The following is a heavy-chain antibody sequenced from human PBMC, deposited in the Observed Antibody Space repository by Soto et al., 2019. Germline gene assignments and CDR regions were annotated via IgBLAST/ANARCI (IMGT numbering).Heavy chain of an antibody. D-gene: IGHD5-12*01. CDR3: ARDRGRDGYNWWPNHNWFDP. CDR1: GYTFTSYG. V-gene: IGHV1-18*01. J-gene: IGHJ5*02. CDR2: ISAYNGNT. Sequence: QVQLVQSGDEVKKPGASVKVSCKASGYTFTSYGISWVRQAPGQGLEWMGWISAYNGNTNYAQKLQGRVTMTTDTSTSTAYMELRSLRSDDTAVYYCARDRGRDGYNWWPNHNWFDPWGQGTLVTVSS.